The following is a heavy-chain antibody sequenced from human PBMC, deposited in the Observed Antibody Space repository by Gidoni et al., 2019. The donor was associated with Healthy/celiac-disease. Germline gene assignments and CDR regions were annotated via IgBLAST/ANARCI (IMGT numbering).Heavy chain of an antibody. CDR3: AKASTGYSSSWYGQYYFDY. CDR1: GFHFSSYA. V-gene: IGHV3-23*01. J-gene: IGHJ4*02. CDR2: ISGSGGST. Sequence: EVQLLESGGGLVQPGGSLRLSCAASGFHFSSYALRWVRQAPGKGLEWVAAISGSGGSTYYADSVKGRFTISRDNSKNTLYLQMNSLRAEDTAVYYCAKASTGYSSSWYGQYYFDYWGQGTLVTVSS. D-gene: IGHD6-13*01.